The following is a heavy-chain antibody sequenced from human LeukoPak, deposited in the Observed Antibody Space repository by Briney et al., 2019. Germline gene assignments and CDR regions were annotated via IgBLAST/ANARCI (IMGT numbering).Heavy chain of an antibody. V-gene: IGHV3-30-3*01. CDR3: AKDPRKRKDDYGDYLNGL. CDR2: ISYDGSNK. CDR1: GFTFSSYA. D-gene: IGHD4-17*01. Sequence: GGSLRLSCAASGFTFSSYAMHWVRQAPGKGLEWVAVISYDGSNKYYADSVKGRFTISRDNAKNSLYLQMNSLRAEDTAVYYCAKDPRKRKDDYGDYLNGLWGQGTLVTVSS. J-gene: IGHJ4*02.